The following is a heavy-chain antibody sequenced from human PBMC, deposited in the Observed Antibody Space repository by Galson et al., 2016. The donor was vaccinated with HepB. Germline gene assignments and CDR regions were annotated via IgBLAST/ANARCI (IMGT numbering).Heavy chain of an antibody. D-gene: IGHD1-26*01. Sequence: SLRLSCAASGFTFSSYWMSWVRQAPGKGLEWVANIKQDGSEKDYVDSVKGRFTISRDNAKNSLYVQMNSLRAEDTAVYYCTREDVGGFDLWGRGTLVTVSS. CDR3: TREDVGGFDL. CDR1: GFTFSSYW. J-gene: IGHJ2*01. CDR2: IKQDGSEK. V-gene: IGHV3-7*01.